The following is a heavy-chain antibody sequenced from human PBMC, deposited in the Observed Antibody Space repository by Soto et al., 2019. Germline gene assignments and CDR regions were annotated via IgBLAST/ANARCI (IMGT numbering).Heavy chain of an antibody. J-gene: IGHJ4*02. D-gene: IGHD2-8*01. V-gene: IGHV1-69*13. Sequence: SVKVSCKASGGTFSSYAISWVRQAPGQGLEWMGGIIPIFGTANYAQKFQGRVTITADESTSTAYMELSSLRSEDTAVYYCARDRGYCIKGVCYWFDYWGQGTLVTVSS. CDR1: GGTFSSYA. CDR2: IIPIFGTA. CDR3: ARDRGYCIKGVCYWFDY.